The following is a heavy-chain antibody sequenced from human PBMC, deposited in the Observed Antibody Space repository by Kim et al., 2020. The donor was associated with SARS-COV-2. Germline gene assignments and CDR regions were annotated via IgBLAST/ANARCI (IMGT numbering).Heavy chain of an antibody. V-gene: IGHV4-39*07. Sequence: SETLSLTCTVSGGSISSSSYYWGWIRQPPGKGLEWIGSIYYSGSTYYNPSLKSRVTISVDTSKNQFSLKLSSVTAADTAVYYCARGALVLRYFDWLFHFDYWGQGTLVTVSS. CDR1: GGSISSSSYY. J-gene: IGHJ4*02. CDR2: IYYSGST. D-gene: IGHD3-9*01. CDR3: ARGALVLRYFDWLFHFDY.